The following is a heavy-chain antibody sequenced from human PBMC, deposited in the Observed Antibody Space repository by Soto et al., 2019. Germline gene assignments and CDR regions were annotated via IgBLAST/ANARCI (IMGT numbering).Heavy chain of an antibody. Sequence: ESGGGVVQPGRSLRLSCAASGFTFSTYAMHWVRQAPGKGLEWVALISHAGSNKYYIDSVKGRFTISRDNSKNTLYLEMSNLRGEDTAMYYCARSRSDSGSEWNGLDVWGQGTTVTVSS. CDR1: GFTFSTYA. J-gene: IGHJ6*02. V-gene: IGHV3-30-3*01. D-gene: IGHD3-10*01. CDR3: ARSRSDSGSEWNGLDV. CDR2: ISHAGSNK.